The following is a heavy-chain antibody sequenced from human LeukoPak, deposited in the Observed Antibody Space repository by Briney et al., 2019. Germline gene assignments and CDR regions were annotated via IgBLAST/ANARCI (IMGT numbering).Heavy chain of an antibody. CDR1: GDSLSSSH. Sequence: SETLSLTCTVSGDSLSSSHWGWIRQPAGKGLEWIGRIHTSGSTYYSPSLKSRDTMSVDTSTNQFSLKLSSVTAGDTAMYYCARVRLGRGLDYWGQGTLVTVSS. CDR3: ARVRLGRGLDY. D-gene: IGHD6-19*01. J-gene: IGHJ4*02. CDR2: IHTSGST. V-gene: IGHV4-4*07.